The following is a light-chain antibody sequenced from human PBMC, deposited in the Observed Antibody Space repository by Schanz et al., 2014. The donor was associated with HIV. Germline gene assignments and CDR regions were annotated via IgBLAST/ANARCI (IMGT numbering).Light chain of an antibody. J-gene: IGLJ1*01. CDR3: CSYTTTSTYV. V-gene: IGLV1-47*01. CDR2: RNN. CDR1: SSNIGSNY. Sequence: QSVLTQPPSASGPPGQRVTISCSGSSSNIGSNYVYWYQQLPGTAPKLLIYRNNQRPSGVPDRFSGSKSGTSASLAISGLQSEDEADYYCCSYTTTSTYVFGAGTKLTVL.